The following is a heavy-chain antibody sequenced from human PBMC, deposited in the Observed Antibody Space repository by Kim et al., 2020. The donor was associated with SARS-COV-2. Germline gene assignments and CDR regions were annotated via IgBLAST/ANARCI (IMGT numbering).Heavy chain of an antibody. CDR1: GFTFSSYC. CDR2: INSSGSTK. D-gene: IGHD1-26*01. CDR3: ARDEWEGGGSAGTDY. J-gene: IGHJ4*02. Sequence: GGSLRLSCAASGFTFSSYCMSWVRQAPGKGLEWVSYINSSGSTKKYVDSVKGRFTISRDNAKNSLYLQMNSLRAEDRAVYYCARDEWEGGGSAGTDYWGQGTLVTVSS. V-gene: IGHV3-48*04.